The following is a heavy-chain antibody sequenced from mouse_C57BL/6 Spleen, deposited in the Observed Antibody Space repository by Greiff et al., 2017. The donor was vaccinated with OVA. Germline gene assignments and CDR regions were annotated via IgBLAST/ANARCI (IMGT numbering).Heavy chain of an antibody. CDR1: GFTIKNTY. Sequence: VQLQQSVPELVRPGASVKLSCTASGFTIKNTYMHWVKQRPEQGLEWIGRIDPANGNTKYTPKFQGKATLTADTSSNTAYLQLSSLTSEDTAIYYCAREVDYDCGGFAYWGQGTLVTVSA. CDR2: IDPANGNT. D-gene: IGHD2-4*01. J-gene: IGHJ3*01. V-gene: IGHV14-3*01. CDR3: AREVDYDCGGFAY.